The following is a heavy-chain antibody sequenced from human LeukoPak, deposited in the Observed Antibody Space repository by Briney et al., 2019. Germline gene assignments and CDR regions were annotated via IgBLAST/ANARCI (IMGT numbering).Heavy chain of an antibody. CDR3: ARHDGYCSSTSCSYWYFDL. CDR1: GGSISSSSYY. D-gene: IGHD2-2*01. V-gene: IGHV4-39*01. CDR2: IYYSGST. Sequence: PSETLSLTCTVSGGSISSSSYYWGWIRQPPGKGLEWIGSIYYSGSTYYNPSLKSRVTISVDTSKNQFSLKLSSVTAADTAVYYCARHDGYCSSTSCSYWYFDLWGRGTLVTVSS. J-gene: IGHJ2*01.